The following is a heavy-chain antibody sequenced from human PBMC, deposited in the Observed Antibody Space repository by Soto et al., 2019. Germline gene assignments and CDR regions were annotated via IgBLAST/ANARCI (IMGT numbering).Heavy chain of an antibody. CDR2: IIPILGRA. CDR3: AGDSAYSNYAFDF. Sequence: QVQLVQSGAEVKKPGSSVKVSCKASGGSVSNYTLSWVRQAPGQGLQWMGRIIPILGRANYAENFQGRLTIIADKSTRTAYMELSSLRSEDTAVYFCAGDSAYSNYAFDFWGQGTLVIVSS. V-gene: IGHV1-69*08. CDR1: GGSVSNYT. J-gene: IGHJ4*02. D-gene: IGHD4-4*01.